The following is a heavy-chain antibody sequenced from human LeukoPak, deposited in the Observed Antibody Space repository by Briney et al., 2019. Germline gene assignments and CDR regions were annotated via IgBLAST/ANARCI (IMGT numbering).Heavy chain of an antibody. CDR1: GFTFSSYG. V-gene: IGHV3-33*01. Sequence: PGRSLRLSCAASGFTFSSYGMHWVRQAPGKGLEWVAVIWYDGSNKYYADSVKGRFTISTDNSKNTLYLQMNSLRAEDTAVYYCARDFSGHRFDYWGQGTLVTVSS. D-gene: IGHD5-12*01. CDR3: ARDFSGHRFDY. J-gene: IGHJ4*02. CDR2: IWYDGSNK.